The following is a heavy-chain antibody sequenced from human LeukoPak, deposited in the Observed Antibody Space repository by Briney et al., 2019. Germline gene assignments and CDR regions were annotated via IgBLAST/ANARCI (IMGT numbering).Heavy chain of an antibody. D-gene: IGHD3-22*01. CDR1: GFTFSSYA. CDR2: ITGSGGST. Sequence: GGSLRLSCAASGFTFSSYAMSWIRQAPGKGLEWVSGITGSGGSTYYADSVKGRFTISRDNSKNTLYLQMNSLRAEDTAVYYCAKDVGIVSQHWGQGTLVTVSS. J-gene: IGHJ1*01. CDR3: AKDVGIVSQH. V-gene: IGHV3-23*01.